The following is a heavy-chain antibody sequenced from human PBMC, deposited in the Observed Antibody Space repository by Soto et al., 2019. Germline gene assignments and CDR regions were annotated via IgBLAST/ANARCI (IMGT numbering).Heavy chain of an antibody. D-gene: IGHD3-3*01. V-gene: IGHV4-59*01. CDR3: ARSAYDFWGGYPRSYYYYMDV. CDR1: DGSISNYY. J-gene: IGHJ6*02. CDR2: IYSEGST. Sequence: SETQSLTCSVSDGSISNYYWTWIRQSPGKGLEWIGNIYSEGSTNYNPSLKSRVTISVDTSKNQFSLKLTSVTAADTAVYYCARSAYDFWGGYPRSYYYYMDVWGQGTTVTVSS.